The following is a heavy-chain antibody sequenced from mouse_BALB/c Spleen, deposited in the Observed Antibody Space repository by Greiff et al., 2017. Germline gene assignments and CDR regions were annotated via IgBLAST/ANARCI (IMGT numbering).Heavy chain of an antibody. CDR1: GFSLSTYGIG. CDR2: IWGNDNK. J-gene: IGHJ3*01. Sequence: ESGPGILKPSQTLSLTCSFSGFSLSTYGIGVGWISQPSGKGLGWLAHIWGNDNKYYNTALKSRLTISKDTSNNQVFLKIPSVDTAYTATYYCSRIANYDYDGVGWFAYWGQGTLVTVSA. V-gene: IGHV8-11*01. D-gene: IGHD2-4*01. CDR3: SRIANYDYDGVGWFAY.